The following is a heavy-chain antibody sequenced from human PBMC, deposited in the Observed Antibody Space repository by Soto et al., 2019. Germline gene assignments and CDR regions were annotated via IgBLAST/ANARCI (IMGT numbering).Heavy chain of an antibody. J-gene: IGHJ4*02. CDR2: IYYSGST. V-gene: IGHV4-39*01. D-gene: IGHD3-22*01. Sequence: QLQLQESGPGLVKPSETLSLTCTVSGGSISSSSYYWGWIRQPPGKGLEWIGSIYYSGSTYYNPSLKMRVTISVDTSKNQFPLRLSSVTAADTAVYYCMLGSGWEDFDYWGQGTLVTVSS. CDR1: GGSISSSSYY. CDR3: MLGSGWEDFDY.